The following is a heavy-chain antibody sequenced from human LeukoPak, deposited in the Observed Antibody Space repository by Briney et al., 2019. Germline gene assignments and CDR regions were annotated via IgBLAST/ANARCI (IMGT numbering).Heavy chain of an antibody. D-gene: IGHD5-18*01. V-gene: IGHV3-33*01. CDR3: ARGKAMVIFDY. CDR2: MWYDGSNK. J-gene: IGHJ4*02. Sequence: GGSLRLSCAASGFTFSSYGMHWVRQAPGKGLEWVAVMWYDGSNKYSADSVKGRFTISRDNSKNTLYLQMNSLRAEDTAVYYCARGKAMVIFDYWGQGTLVTVSS. CDR1: GFTFSSYG.